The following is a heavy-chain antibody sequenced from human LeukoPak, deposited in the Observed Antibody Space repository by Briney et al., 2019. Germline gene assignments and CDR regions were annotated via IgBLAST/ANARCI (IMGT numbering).Heavy chain of an antibody. CDR3: ARYYYYYMDV. Sequence: PSETLSLTCAVSGGSLSSPNWWSWVRQTPGKGLERIGEIYHSGTTNYNPSLKSRVTISEDNSKNQFSLKLSSVTAADTAVYYCARYYYYYMDVWGKGTTVTVSS. CDR2: IYHSGTT. V-gene: IGHV4-4*02. CDR1: GGSLSSPNW. J-gene: IGHJ6*03.